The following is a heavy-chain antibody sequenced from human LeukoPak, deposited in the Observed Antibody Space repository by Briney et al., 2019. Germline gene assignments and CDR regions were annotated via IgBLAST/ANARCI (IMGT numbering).Heavy chain of an antibody. CDR1: GYTFSSYS. CDR3: ARHYDSNSYGPGY. D-gene: IGHD3-22*01. V-gene: IGHV3-21*01. J-gene: IGHJ4*02. Sequence: GGSLRLSCAASGYTFSSYSLNWVRQAPGKGLEWVSSISSSSSYIYYADSVKGRFTTSRDNAKNSLYLQMNSLRAEDTAVYYCARHYDSNSYGPGYWGQGTLVTVSS. CDR2: ISSSSSYI.